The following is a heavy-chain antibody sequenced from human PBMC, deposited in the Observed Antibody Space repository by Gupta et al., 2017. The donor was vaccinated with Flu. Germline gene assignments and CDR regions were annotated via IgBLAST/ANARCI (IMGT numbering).Heavy chain of an antibody. CDR1: GGSISSGGYY. CDR2: IYYSGST. J-gene: IGHJ2*01. CDR3: ARVGDSSGYYAGVIWYFDL. D-gene: IGHD3-22*01. V-gene: IGHV4-31*03. Sequence: QVQLQESGPGLVKPSQTLSLTCTVSGGSISSGGYYWSWIRQHPGKGLEWIGYIYYSGSTYYNPSLKSRVTISVDTSKNQFSLKLSSVTAADTAVYYCARVGDSSGYYAGVIWYFDLWGRGTLVTVSS.